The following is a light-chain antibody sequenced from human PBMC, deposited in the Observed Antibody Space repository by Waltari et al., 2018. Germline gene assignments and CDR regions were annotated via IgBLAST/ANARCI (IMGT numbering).Light chain of an antibody. J-gene: IGKJ1*01. V-gene: IGKV3-20*01. CDR2: DAT. CDR1: QSVGRY. Sequence: EIVLTQSPGTLSLSPGERATLSCRASQSVGRYLAWYQQKPGQAPRLLIYDATSRATGIPDRISGGAAGTDFSLTSSRLEPEDFAAYHCQHYVSLPVTFGQGTKVEIK. CDR3: QHYVSLPVT.